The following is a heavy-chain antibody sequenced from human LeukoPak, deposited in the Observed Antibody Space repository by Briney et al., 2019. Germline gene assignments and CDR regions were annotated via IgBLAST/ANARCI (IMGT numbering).Heavy chain of an antibody. Sequence: SETLSLTCTVAGYSISSGYYWGWLRQSPGKGLEWIASIYHTGETHYHPSLKSRVSISVDTSNNQFSLRLSSVTAADTAVYYCARITDRTIFGEIMHGFDIWGQGTPVTVSS. V-gene: IGHV4-38-2*02. CDR2: IYHTGET. J-gene: IGHJ3*02. CDR3: ARITDRTIFGEIMHGFDI. CDR1: GYSISSGYY. D-gene: IGHD3-3*01.